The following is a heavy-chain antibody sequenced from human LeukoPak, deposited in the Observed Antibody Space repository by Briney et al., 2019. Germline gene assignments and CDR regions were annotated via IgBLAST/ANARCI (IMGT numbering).Heavy chain of an antibody. V-gene: IGHV3-21*01. CDR3: ARSYGNKRNDDFFDY. D-gene: IGHD5-24*01. J-gene: IGHJ4*02. CDR2: ISGNSNYI. Sequence: GGSLRLSCVASGFTFDTFYMNWVRQALGKGLEWVSSISGNSNYIFDADSVKGRFTISRDNAKNSLYLQIHSLRAEDTAVYYCARSYGNKRNDDFFDYWGQGTLVTVSS. CDR1: GFTFDTFY.